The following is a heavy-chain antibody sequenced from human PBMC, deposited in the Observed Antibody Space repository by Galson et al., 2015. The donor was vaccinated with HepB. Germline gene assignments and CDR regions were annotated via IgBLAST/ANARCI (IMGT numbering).Heavy chain of an antibody. V-gene: IGHV1-69*04. J-gene: IGHJ5*02. CDR3: ARDQDYGGNSVWFDP. Sequence: SVKVSCKASGGTFSNYPISWVRQAPGQGLEWMGRIIPFLDMAHYAQKFQGRVTLTADKSTTTAYMDLSSLRSEHTAVYYCARDQDYGGNSVWFDPWGQGTLVTVSS. CDR2: IIPFLDMA. CDR1: GGTFSNYP. D-gene: IGHD4-23*01.